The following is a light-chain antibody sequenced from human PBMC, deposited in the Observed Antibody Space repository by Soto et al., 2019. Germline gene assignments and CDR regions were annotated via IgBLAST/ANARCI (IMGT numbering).Light chain of an antibody. Sequence: HSVLTQPPSASGSPGQSVTISCTGTSSDLGDYDYVSWYQQHPGKAPKLMIYEVNQRPSGVPDRFSGSKSGNTASLTVTGLQAEDEADYYCSSYAGNNNLIFGGGTKLTVL. CDR2: EVN. J-gene: IGLJ2*01. CDR1: SSDLGDYDY. V-gene: IGLV2-8*01. CDR3: SSYAGNNNLI.